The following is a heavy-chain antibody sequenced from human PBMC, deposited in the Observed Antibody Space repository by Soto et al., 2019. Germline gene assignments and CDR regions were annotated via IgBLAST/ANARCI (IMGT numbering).Heavy chain of an antibody. CDR1: GGTFSSYA. CDR2: IIPIFGTA. D-gene: IGHD3-22*01. V-gene: IGHV1-69*12. J-gene: IGHJ5*02. CDR3: ARDRGASSGYYPYWFDP. Sequence: QVQLVQSGAEVKKPGSSVKVSCKASGGTFSSYAITWVRQAPGQGLEWMGGIIPIFGTANYAQKFQGRVTITADESTSTAYMELSSLRSEATAVYYCARDRGASSGYYPYWFDPWGQGTLVTVSS.